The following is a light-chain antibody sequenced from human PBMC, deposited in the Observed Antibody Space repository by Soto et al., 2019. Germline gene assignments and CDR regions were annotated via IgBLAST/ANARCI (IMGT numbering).Light chain of an antibody. CDR3: LQHNSFPWT. J-gene: IGKJ1*01. CDR2: GAS. CDR1: QGFTNY. Sequence: DIQMTQSPSSLSASVGDRVTITCRASQGFTNYLTWYQQKPGKAPKRLIYGASNLHSGVPSRFIDSKYGNEFTLTISSLQPEDFATYYGLQHNSFPWTFGQGTKVEIK. V-gene: IGKV1-17*01.